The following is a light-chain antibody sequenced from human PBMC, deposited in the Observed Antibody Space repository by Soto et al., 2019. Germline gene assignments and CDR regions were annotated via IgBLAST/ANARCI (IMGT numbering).Light chain of an antibody. CDR1: QSVSSSY. CDR3: QHLGGTTFP. V-gene: IGKV3-20*01. Sequence: EIVLTQSPGTLSLSPGEGATLSCRASQSVSSSYIAWYQQGPGQTPSLLIYGSSPRATGIPDRFSGSGSGTHFTLTISRLEPGDFAVYYCQHLGGTTFPLGQGTRREIK. J-gene: IGKJ5*01. CDR2: GSS.